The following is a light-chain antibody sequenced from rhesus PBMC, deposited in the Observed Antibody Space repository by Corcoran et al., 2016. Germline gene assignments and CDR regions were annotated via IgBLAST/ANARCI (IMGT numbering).Light chain of an antibody. CDR3: QQSSNLSPYS. J-gene: IGKJ2*01. CDR2: GAS. CDR1: QSIGNY. V-gene: IGKV3-24*04. Sequence: ETVVTQSPATLSLSPGERATLSCRASQSIGNYLAWYQQKPGQAPRLLIYGASSRATGIPDRFSGRGSETDFTLTISSLEPEDVGVYYCQQSSNLSPYSFGQGTKVEIK.